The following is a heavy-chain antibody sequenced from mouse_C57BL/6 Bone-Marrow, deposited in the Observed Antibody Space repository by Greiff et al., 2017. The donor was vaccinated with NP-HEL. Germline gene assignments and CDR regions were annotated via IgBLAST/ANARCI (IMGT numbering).Heavy chain of an antibody. CDR1: GYTFTSYW. V-gene: IGHV1-59*01. J-gene: IGHJ2*01. CDR2: IDPSDSYT. Sequence: QVQLQQPGAELVRPGTSVKLSCKASGYTFTSYWMHWVKPRPGQGLEWIGVIDPSDSYTNYNQKFKGKATLTVDTSSSTAYMQLSSLTSEDSAVYYCARYYFDYWGQGTTLTVSS. CDR3: ARYYFDY.